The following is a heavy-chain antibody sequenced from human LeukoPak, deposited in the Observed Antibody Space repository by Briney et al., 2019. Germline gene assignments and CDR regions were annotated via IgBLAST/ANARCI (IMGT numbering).Heavy chain of an antibody. CDR1: GFTFITYW. D-gene: IGHD4/OR15-4a*01. CDR2: IKQDGSEK. CDR3: ARRAGAYSHPYDY. V-gene: IGHV3-7*03. J-gene: IGHJ4*02. Sequence: PGGSLRLSCTASGFTFITYWMSWVRQAPGKGLEWVANIKQDGSEKYYADSVKGRFTISRDNSKNTLYLQMNSLRAEDTAVYYCARRAGAYSHPYDYWGQGTLVTVSS.